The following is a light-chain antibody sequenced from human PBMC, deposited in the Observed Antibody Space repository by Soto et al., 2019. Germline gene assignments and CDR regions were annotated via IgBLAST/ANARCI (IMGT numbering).Light chain of an antibody. V-gene: IGLV1-40*01. Sequence: QSALTQPPSVSGAPGQRVTISCTGSSSNIGAGYDVHWYQQLPGTAPKLLIYGNSNRPSGVPDRFSGSKSGTSASLAITGLQAEYEADYYCQSSDSSLSAVFGTAPKVTVL. CDR3: QSSDSSLSAV. CDR2: GNS. J-gene: IGLJ1*01. CDR1: SSNIGAGYD.